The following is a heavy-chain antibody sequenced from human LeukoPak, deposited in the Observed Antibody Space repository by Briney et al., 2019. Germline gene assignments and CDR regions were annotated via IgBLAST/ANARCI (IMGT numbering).Heavy chain of an antibody. D-gene: IGHD3-16*02. CDR1: GDDVSSNTAA. CDR2: TYYRSKWYN. J-gene: IGHJ4*02. V-gene: IGHV6-1*01. CDR3: ARAGGGVIDY. Sequence: SQTLSLTCVISGDDVSSNTAAWNWVRQSPSRGLEWLGRTYYRSKWYNEYAVSVKSRITINPDTSKNKFSLQVNSVTPEDSAVYYCARAGGGVIDYWGQGTRVTVSS.